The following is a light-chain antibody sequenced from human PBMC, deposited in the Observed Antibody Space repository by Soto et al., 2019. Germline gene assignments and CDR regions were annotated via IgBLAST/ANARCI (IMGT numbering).Light chain of an antibody. CDR1: SSDVGGSKY. CDR3: FSYADTNNFV. CDR2: EVN. V-gene: IGLV2-8*01. J-gene: IGLJ1*01. Sequence: QSPLAQPPSASWSPGQSVSISCIGGSSDVGGSKYVSWYQVKPGKAPRLIIYEVNRRPEGAPYRFSGSKSGNTASLTVSGLQAEDEGDYYCFSYADTNNFVFGSGTKVTVL.